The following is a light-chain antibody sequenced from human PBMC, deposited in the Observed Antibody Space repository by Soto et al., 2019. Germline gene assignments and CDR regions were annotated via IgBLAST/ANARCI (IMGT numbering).Light chain of an antibody. J-gene: IGKJ3*01. CDR1: QSISSTY. Sequence: EILLTQSPGTLSFSPGDRATLSCRASQSISSTYLAWYQQKPGQAPRLLIYGTFTRATGIPDRFSGSGSGTDVTLTISRLEPEDFAVYYCQQYGGSPIFTFGPGTKVDMK. CDR2: GTF. CDR3: QQYGGSPIFT. V-gene: IGKV3-20*01.